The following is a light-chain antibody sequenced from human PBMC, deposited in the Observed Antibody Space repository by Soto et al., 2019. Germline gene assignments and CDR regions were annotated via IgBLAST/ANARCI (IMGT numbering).Light chain of an antibody. CDR2: SNN. CDR3: AAWDDSLNGPV. J-gene: IGLJ3*02. V-gene: IGLV1-44*01. Sequence: QSVLTQPPSSSGTPGQRVTISFSGSSSNIGSNIVNWYQQLPGTAPKLLIHSNNQRPSGVPDRFSGSKSGTSASLAISGLQSEDEADYYCAAWDDSLNGPVFGGGTKVTVL. CDR1: SSNIGSNI.